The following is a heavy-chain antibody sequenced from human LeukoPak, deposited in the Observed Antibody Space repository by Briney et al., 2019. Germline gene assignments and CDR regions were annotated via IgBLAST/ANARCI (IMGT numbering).Heavy chain of an antibody. CDR1: GGSISSYY. V-gene: IGHV4-59*01. D-gene: IGHD6-13*01. Sequence: SETLSLTCTVSGGSISSYYWSWIRQPPGKGLEWIGYIHYSGSTNYNPSLKSRVTISVDTSKNQFSLKLSSVTAADTAVYYCARGPDLATAGNFDYWGQRTLVTVSS. CDR3: ARGPDLATAGNFDY. J-gene: IGHJ4*02. CDR2: IHYSGST.